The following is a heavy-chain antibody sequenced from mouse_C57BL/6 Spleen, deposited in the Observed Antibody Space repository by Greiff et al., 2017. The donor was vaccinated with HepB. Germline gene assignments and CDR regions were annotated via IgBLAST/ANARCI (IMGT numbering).Heavy chain of an antibody. D-gene: IGHD1-1*01. CDR3: TRGGYYGSSPLAY. V-gene: IGHV1-15*01. CDR2: IDPETGGT. J-gene: IGHJ3*01. CDR1: GYTFTDYE. Sequence: QVQLKESGAELVRPGASVTLSCKASGYTFTDYEMHWVKQTPVHGLEWIGAIDPETGGTAYNQKFKGKAILTADKSSSTAYMELRSLTSEDSAVYYCTRGGYYGSSPLAYWGQGTLVTVSA.